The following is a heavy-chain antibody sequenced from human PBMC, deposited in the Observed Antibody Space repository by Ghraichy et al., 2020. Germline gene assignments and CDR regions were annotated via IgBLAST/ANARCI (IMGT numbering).Heavy chain of an antibody. V-gene: IGHV3-23*01. D-gene: IGHD2-21*02. J-gene: IGHJ4*02. CDR1: GFTFSSYA. CDR2: ISGSGGST. Sequence: GGSLRLSCAASGFTFSSYAMSWVRQAPGKGLEWVSAISGSGGSTYYADSVKGRFTISRDNSKNTLYLQMNSLRAEDTAVYYCAKDPLGYCGGDCYFHYWGQGTLVTVSS. CDR3: AKDPLGYCGGDCYFHY.